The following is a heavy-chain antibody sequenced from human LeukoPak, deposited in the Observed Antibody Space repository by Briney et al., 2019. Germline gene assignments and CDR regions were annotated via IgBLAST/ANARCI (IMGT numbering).Heavy chain of an antibody. CDR1: GFTFSLYW. V-gene: IGHV3-7*03. J-gene: IGHJ4*02. D-gene: IGHD3-9*01. CDR3: AGGTGFIIKD. CDR2: IKQDGSEK. Sequence: PGGSLRLSCAASGFTFSLYWINWVRRAPGKGLEWVANIKQDGSEKNYVDSVKGRFTISRDNAKNSLYLQMNNLRVEDTAMYYCAGGTGFIIKDWGQGTLVTVSS.